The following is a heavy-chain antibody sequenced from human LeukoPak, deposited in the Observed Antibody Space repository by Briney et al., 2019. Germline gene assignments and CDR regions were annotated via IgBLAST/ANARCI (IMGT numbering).Heavy chain of an antibody. Sequence: HPGGSLRLSCAASGFTFSSYGMHWVRQAPGKGLEWVANIKQDGSEKYYVDSVKGRFTISRDNAKNSLYLQMNSLRAEDTAVYYCAKVYLDSGTFDYWGQGTLVTVSS. J-gene: IGHJ4*02. V-gene: IGHV3-7*03. D-gene: IGHD5-12*01. CDR2: IKQDGSEK. CDR1: GFTFSSYG. CDR3: AKVYLDSGTFDY.